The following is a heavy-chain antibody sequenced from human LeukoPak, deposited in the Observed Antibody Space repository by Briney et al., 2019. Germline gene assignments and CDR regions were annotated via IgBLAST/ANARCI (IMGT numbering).Heavy chain of an antibody. CDR3: ARHRCSGGSCYPMNWFDP. V-gene: IGHV4-34*01. D-gene: IGHD2-15*01. Sequence: PSETLSLTCAVYGGSFSGYYWGWIRQPPGKGLEWIGSIYYSGSTYYNPSLKSRVTISVDTSKNQFSLKLSSVTAADTAVYYCARHRCSGGSCYPMNWFDPWGQGTLVTVSS. CDR1: GGSFSGYY. CDR2: IYYSGST. J-gene: IGHJ5*02.